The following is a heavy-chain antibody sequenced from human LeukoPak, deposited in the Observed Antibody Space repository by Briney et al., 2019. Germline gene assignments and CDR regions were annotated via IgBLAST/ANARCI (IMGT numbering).Heavy chain of an antibody. J-gene: IGHJ4*02. V-gene: IGHV3-48*03. CDR2: ISTSGSII. CDR3: ARASYNSDWYFDQ. Sequence: PGGSLRPSCAVSGFTFRSHEMNWVRQAPGKGLEWISYISTSGSIIYYADSVKGRFTISRDNARNSLFLQMGSLKVEDTAVYYCARASYNSDWYFDQWGQGTLVTVSS. D-gene: IGHD6-19*01. CDR1: GFTFRSHE.